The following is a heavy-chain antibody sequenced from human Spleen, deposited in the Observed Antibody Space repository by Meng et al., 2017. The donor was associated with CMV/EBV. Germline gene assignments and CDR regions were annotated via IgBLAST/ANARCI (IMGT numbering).Heavy chain of an antibody. CDR1: GYTFSNYG. CDR2: ISPSDGDT. J-gene: IGHJ3*02. D-gene: IGHD1-26*01. Sequence: ASVKVSCKTSGYTFSNYGISWLRQAPGRGLEWMGWISPSDGDTIYTRRLQGRVTMTTDTSTSTAYMELRSLTSVDTAVYYCARDWECLARSDVFDIWGQGTMVTVSS. CDR3: ARDWECLARSDVFDI. V-gene: IGHV1-18*01.